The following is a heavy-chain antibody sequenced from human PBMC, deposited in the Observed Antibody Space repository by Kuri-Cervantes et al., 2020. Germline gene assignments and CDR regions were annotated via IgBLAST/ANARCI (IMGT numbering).Heavy chain of an antibody. J-gene: IGHJ6*04. CDR2: INPNSGGT. V-gene: IGHV1-2*04. D-gene: IGHD3-10*01. CDR1: GYTFTGYY. Sequence: ASVKVSCKASGYTFTGYYMHWVRQAPGQGLEWMGWINPNSGGTNYAQKFQGWVTMTRDTSISTAYMELNSLRAEDTAVYYCARGKDYYNSGSYLYVWGKGTTVTVSS. CDR3: ARGKDYYNSGSYLYV.